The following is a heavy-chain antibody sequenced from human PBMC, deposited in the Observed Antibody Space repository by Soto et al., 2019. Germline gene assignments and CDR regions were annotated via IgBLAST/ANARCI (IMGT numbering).Heavy chain of an antibody. CDR3: ARGRPGYYGSFGAFDI. V-gene: IGHV3-7*01. Sequence: PGGSLRLSCASSGCTFSSYWMSWVRQAPGKGLEWVANIKQDGREKYYVDSVKGRFTISRDNAKNSLYLQMNSLRAEDTAVYYCARGRPGYYGSFGAFDIWGQGTMVTVSS. D-gene: IGHD3-22*01. CDR1: GCTFSSYW. J-gene: IGHJ3*02. CDR2: IKQDGREK.